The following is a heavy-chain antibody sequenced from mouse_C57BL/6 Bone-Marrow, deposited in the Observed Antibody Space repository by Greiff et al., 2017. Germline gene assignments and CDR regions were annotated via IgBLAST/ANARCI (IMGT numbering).Heavy chain of an antibody. V-gene: IGHV1-55*01. CDR3: ARCGVGRGVYAMDY. J-gene: IGHJ4*01. CDR1: GYTFTSYW. CDR2: IYPGSGST. Sequence: VQLQQPGAELVKPGASVKMSCKASGYTFTSYWITWVKQRPGQGLEWIGDIYPGSGSTNYNEKFKSKATLTVDTSSSTAYMQLSSLTSEDSAVYYCARCGVGRGVYAMDYWGQGTSVTVSS. D-gene: IGHD1-1*01.